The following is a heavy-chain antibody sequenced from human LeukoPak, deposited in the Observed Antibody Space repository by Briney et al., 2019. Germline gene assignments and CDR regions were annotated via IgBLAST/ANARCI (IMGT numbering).Heavy chain of an antibody. D-gene: IGHD2-21*02. J-gene: IGHJ4*02. Sequence: GGSLRLSCAASGFTFSSYAMSWVRQAPGKGLEWVSAISGSGGSTYYADSVKGRFTISRDNSKNTLYLQMNSLRAEDTAVYYCAKETVRWHIVVVTAPLLDYWGQGTLVTVSS. CDR3: AKETVRWHIVVVTAPLLDY. V-gene: IGHV3-23*01. CDR2: ISGSGGST. CDR1: GFTFSSYA.